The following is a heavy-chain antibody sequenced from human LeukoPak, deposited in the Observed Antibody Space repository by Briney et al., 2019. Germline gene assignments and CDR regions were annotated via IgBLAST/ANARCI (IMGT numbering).Heavy chain of an antibody. J-gene: IGHJ3*02. D-gene: IGHD1-26*01. CDR2: IYYSGST. Sequence: PSETLSLTCTVSGGSIRSYYWSWIRQPPGKGLEWIGYIYYSGSTNYNPSLKSRVTISVDTSKNQFSLKLSSVTAADTAVYYCARFGGATGAFDIWGQGTMVTVSS. CDR3: ARFGGATGAFDI. V-gene: IGHV4-59*01. CDR1: GGSIRSYY.